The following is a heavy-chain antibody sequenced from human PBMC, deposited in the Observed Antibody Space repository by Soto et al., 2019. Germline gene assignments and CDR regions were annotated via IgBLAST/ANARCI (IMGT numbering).Heavy chain of an antibody. V-gene: IGHV1-2*02. CDR2: INPNSGGT. J-gene: IGHJ4*02. CDR1: GYTFTGYY. D-gene: IGHD3-22*01. Sequence: ASVKVSCKASGYTFTGYYMHWVRQAPGQGLEWMGWINPNSGGTNYAQKFQGRVTITRDTSISTAYMELSRLRSDAKAVHYCARAPGSSGYFRFDYWGQGTLVTVSS. CDR3: ARAPGSSGYFRFDY.